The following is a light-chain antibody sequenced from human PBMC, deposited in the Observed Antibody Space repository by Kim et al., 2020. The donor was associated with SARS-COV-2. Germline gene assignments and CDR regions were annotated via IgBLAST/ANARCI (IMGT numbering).Light chain of an antibody. CDR1: QSVGSG. Sequence: VSPGESATLSCRAGQSVGSGLAWYQQKPGQAPRLLIYGASTRATGVPARFSGTGSGTEFTLSISSLQSEDFAVYYCQQFSYWPLTFGQGTKVEIK. CDR2: GAS. J-gene: IGKJ1*01. V-gene: IGKV3-15*01. CDR3: QQFSYWPLT.